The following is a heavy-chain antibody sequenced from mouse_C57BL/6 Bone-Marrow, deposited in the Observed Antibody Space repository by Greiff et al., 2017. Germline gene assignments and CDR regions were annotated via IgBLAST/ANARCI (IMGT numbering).Heavy chain of an antibody. D-gene: IGHD1-1*02. V-gene: IGHV1-67*01. Sequence: QVQLKESGPELVRPGVSVTISCKGSGYTFTDYAMHWVKQSHAKSLEWIGVISTYYGDASYNQKFTDKATMTVDKSSSTAYMELARLTSEDSAVYYCARGGGYYAMDYWGQGTSVTVSS. J-gene: IGHJ4*01. CDR2: ISTYYGDA. CDR3: ARGGGYYAMDY. CDR1: GYTFTDYA.